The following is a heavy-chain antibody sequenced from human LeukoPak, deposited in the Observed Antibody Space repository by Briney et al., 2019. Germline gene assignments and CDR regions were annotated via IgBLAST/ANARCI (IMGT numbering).Heavy chain of an antibody. CDR2: ISGSGGST. Sequence: PGGSLRLSCAASGFTFSSYAMSWVRQAPGKGLVWVSAISGSGGSTYYADSVKGRFTISRDNSKNTLYLQMNSLRAEDTAVYYCAKDTYYGSGRGYYYYMDVWGKGTTVTVSS. V-gene: IGHV3-23*01. J-gene: IGHJ6*03. CDR1: GFTFSSYA. CDR3: AKDTYYGSGRGYYYYMDV. D-gene: IGHD3-10*01.